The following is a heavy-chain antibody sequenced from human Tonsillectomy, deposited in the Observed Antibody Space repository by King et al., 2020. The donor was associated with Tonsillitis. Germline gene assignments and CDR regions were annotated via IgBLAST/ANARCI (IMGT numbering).Heavy chain of an antibody. CDR3: AKEPYDSSGYYLDY. CDR1: VFTFSSYA. CDR2: ISGSGGST. D-gene: IGHD3-22*01. V-gene: IGHV3-23*04. Sequence: VQLVESGGGLLQPGGSLRLSCAASVFTFSSYAMNWVRQAPGKGLEWGSTISGSGGSTYYADSVKGRFTISTDNSQNTLYLQMNSLRAEDTAVYFCAKEPYDSSGYYLDYWGQGTLVTVSS. J-gene: IGHJ4*02.